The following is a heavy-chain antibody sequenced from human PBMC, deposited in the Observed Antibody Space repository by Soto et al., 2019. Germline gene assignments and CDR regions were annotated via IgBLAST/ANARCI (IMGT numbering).Heavy chain of an antibody. CDR1: GDSISSASYY. Sequence: QVQLQESGPGLVKPSQTLSLTCTVSGDSISSASYYWTWIRQRPGKGLEYIGYIYYSGSTYYNPSLKSRLTISLDTSKIQYPLKRSSVTASDTAVYYCARNRLGSTVTPFDYWGQGTLVTVSA. J-gene: IGHJ4*02. CDR3: ARNRLGSTVTPFDY. D-gene: IGHD2-15*01. CDR2: IYYSGST. V-gene: IGHV4-31*03.